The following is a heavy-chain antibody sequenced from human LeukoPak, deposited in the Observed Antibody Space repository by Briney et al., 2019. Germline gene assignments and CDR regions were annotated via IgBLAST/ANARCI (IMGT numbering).Heavy chain of an antibody. V-gene: IGHV3-30-3*01. J-gene: IGHJ4*02. CDR3: AKDGGFWDCDY. CDR1: GFTFSSYA. Sequence: GRSLRLSCAASGFTFSSYAMHWVRQAPGKGLEWVAVISYDGSNKYYADSVKGRFTISRDNSKNTLYLQMNSLRAEDTAVYYCAKDGGFWDCDYWGQGTLVTVSS. CDR2: ISYDGSNK. D-gene: IGHD3-3*01.